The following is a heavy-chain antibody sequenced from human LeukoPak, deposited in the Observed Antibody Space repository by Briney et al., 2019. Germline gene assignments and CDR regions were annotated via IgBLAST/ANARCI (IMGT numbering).Heavy chain of an antibody. CDR3: ARESGYCSSTSCPDAFDI. CDR2: ISGSGGST. Sequence: GGSLRLSCAASGFTFSSYSMSWVRQAPGKGLEWVSAISGSGGSTYYADSVKGRFTISRDNSKNALYLQMNSLRAEDTVVYYCARESGYCSSTSCPDAFDIWGQGTMVTVSS. D-gene: IGHD2-2*01. J-gene: IGHJ3*02. CDR1: GFTFSSYS. V-gene: IGHV3-23*01.